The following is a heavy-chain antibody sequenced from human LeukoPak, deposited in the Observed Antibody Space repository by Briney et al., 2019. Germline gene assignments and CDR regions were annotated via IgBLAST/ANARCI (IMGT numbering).Heavy chain of an antibody. CDR3: ARDQSGGYYFDY. CDR1: GGSISSYY. CDR2: IYYSGST. D-gene: IGHD3-10*01. V-gene: IGHV4-59*01. Sequence: SETLSLTCTVSGGSISSYYWSWIRQPPGKGLEWIGYIYYSGSTSYNPSLKSRVTISVDTSKNQFSLKLSSVTAADTAVYHRARDQSGGYYFDYWGQGTLVTVSS. J-gene: IGHJ4*02.